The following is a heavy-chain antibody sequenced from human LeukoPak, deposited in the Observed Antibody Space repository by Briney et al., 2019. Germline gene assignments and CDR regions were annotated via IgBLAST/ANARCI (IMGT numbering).Heavy chain of an antibody. CDR1: GFTVSRNY. D-gene: IGHD1-26*01. J-gene: IGHJ4*02. Sequence: GGSLRLSCAASGFTVSRNYMSWVRQAPGKGLEWVSVIYSGGSTYYADSVKGRFTISRDNSKNNLYLQMSRLTAADTAVYYCAKDRSIGTYYTFDHWGQGTLVTVSS. CDR2: IYSGGST. CDR3: AKDRSIGTYYTFDH. V-gene: IGHV3-53*01.